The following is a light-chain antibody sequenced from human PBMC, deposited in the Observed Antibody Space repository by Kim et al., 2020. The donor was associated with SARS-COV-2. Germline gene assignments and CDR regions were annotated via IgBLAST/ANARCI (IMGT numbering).Light chain of an antibody. CDR2: QDT. J-gene: IGLJ3*02. Sequence: SYELTQPPSVSVSPGQTAGIPCSGDKLGDKYVSWYQQKPGQSPVLVIYQDTKRPSGIPERFSGSNSGNTATLTISGTQAVDEADYYCQTRDRSTEGMFGG. CDR3: QTRDRSTEGM. CDR1: KLGDKY. V-gene: IGLV3-1*01.